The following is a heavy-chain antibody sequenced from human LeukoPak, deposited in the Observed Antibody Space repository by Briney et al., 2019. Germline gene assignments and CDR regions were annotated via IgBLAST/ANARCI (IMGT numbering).Heavy chain of an antibody. CDR2: TSVYNGNK. J-gene: IGHJ3*02. CDR3: ARDWHCSGGSCYDAFDI. Sequence: GASVKFSCKASGYTFTTYGISWVRQAPGQGLEWMGWTSVYNGNKKYAQKVKGRVTMTTDTSTSTDYMELRSLRSDDTAVYHCARDWHCSGGSCYDAFDIWGQGTMVTVSS. V-gene: IGHV1-18*01. D-gene: IGHD2-15*01. CDR1: GYTFTTYG.